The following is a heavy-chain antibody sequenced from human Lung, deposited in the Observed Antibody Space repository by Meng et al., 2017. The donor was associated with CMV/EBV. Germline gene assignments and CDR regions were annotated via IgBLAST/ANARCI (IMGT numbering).Heavy chain of an antibody. Sequence: ASXXVSXKASGYTFTSYDINWVRQATGQGLEWMGWMNPNSGNTGYAQKFQGRVTITRNTSISTAYMELSSLRSEDTAVYYCASGKTYYDFWSGYLTENGMDVWGQGXTVTVSS. CDR3: ASGKTYYDFWSGYLTENGMDV. CDR1: GYTFTSYD. D-gene: IGHD3-3*01. CDR2: MNPNSGNT. V-gene: IGHV1-8*03. J-gene: IGHJ6*02.